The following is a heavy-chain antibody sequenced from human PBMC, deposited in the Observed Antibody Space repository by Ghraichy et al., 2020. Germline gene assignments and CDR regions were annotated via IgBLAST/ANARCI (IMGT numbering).Heavy chain of an antibody. Sequence: SVKVSCKASGGTFSSYAISWVRQAPGQGLEWMGGIIPIFGTTNYAQKFQGRVTITADESTSTAYMELSSLRSEDTAVYYCASSVPYYEWGTWGQGTLVTVSS. CDR3: ASSVPYYEWGT. CDR1: GGTFSSYA. CDR2: IIPIFGTT. V-gene: IGHV1-69*13. J-gene: IGHJ5*02. D-gene: IGHD3-3*01.